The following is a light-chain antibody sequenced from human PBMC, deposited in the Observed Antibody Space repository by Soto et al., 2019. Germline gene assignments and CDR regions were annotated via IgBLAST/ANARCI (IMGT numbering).Light chain of an antibody. Sequence: AIQMTQSPSSLSASVGDRVTITCRASQGIRNDLAWYQQKPGKAPKVLIYDASSLESGVPSRFSGSGSGTDFTLTISCLQSEDFATYYCQQYYSYPRLTFGGGTKVDI. CDR2: DAS. CDR3: QQYYSYPRLT. V-gene: IGKV1-13*02. J-gene: IGKJ4*01. CDR1: QGIRND.